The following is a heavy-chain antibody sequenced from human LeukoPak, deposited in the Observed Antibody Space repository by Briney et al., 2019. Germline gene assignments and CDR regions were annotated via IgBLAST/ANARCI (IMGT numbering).Heavy chain of an antibody. Sequence: GASVKVSCKASGYTFTGYYMHWVRQAPGQGLEWMGWINPNSGGTNYAQKFQGRVTMTRDTSISTAYMELSRLRSDDTAVYYCAREFPRDQIHLRGYSGYGSYYYYMDVWGKGTTVTVSS. J-gene: IGHJ6*03. CDR3: AREFPRDQIHLRGYSGYGSYYYYMDV. V-gene: IGHV1-2*02. CDR2: INPNSGGT. D-gene: IGHD5-12*01. CDR1: GYTFTGYY.